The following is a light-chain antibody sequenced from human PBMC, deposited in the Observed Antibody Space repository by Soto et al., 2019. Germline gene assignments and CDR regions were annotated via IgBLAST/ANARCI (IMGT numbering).Light chain of an antibody. J-gene: IGKJ4*01. CDR1: QIVSSH. V-gene: IGKV3-15*01. CDR2: GAS. CDR3: QQYDDWRLLT. Sequence: EVVMTQSPATLSVSPGDKATLSCRASQIVSSHLAWYQQKPGQAPRLLIYGASTRASGVPARFSGSGSGTEVTLTISSLQSEEFAIYYCQQYDDWRLLTFGGGTKVEI.